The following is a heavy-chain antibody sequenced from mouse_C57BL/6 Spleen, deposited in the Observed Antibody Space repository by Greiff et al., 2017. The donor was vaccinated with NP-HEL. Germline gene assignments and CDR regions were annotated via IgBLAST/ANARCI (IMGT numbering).Heavy chain of an antibody. CDR2: INPGSGGT. CDR1: GYAFTNYL. D-gene: IGHD1-2*01. CDR3: ARSGYYGLFDY. Sequence: QVQLQQSGAELVRPGTSVKVSCKASGYAFTNYLIEWVKQRPGQGLEWIGVINPGSGGTNYNEKFKGKATLTADKSSSTAYMQLSSLTSEDSAVYYCARSGYYGLFDYWGQGTTLTVSS. J-gene: IGHJ2*01. V-gene: IGHV1-54*01.